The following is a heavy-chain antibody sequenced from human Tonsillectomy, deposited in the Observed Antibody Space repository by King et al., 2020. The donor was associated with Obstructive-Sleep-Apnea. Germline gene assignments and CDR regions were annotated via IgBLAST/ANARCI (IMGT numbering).Heavy chain of an antibody. Sequence: QLQESGPGLVKPSETLSLTCTVSGGSISSSSYYWGWIRQPPGTGLEWIGSIYYSGSTYYNPSLKSRVTISVDTSKNQFSLKLSSVTAADTAVYYCARDRAAVAGTSAFDIWGQGTMVTVSS. CDR2: IYYSGST. J-gene: IGHJ3*02. CDR3: ARDRAAVAGTSAFDI. CDR1: GGSISSSSYY. D-gene: IGHD6-19*01. V-gene: IGHV4-39*07.